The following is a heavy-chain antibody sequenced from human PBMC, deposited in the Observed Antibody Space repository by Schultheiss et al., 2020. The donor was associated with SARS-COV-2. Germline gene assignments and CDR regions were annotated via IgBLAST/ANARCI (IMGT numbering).Heavy chain of an antibody. V-gene: IGHV4-59*08. CDR1: GGSISSYY. CDR2: IYYSGNT. J-gene: IGHJ4*02. Sequence: SETLSLTCTVSGGSISSYYWSWIRQPPGKGLEWIGYIYYSGNTNYTPSLKSRVSISVDTSKNQFSLKLSSVTAADTAVYYCARAPGSSSWYFFDYWGQGTLVTVSS. D-gene: IGHD6-13*01. CDR3: ARAPGSSSWYFFDY.